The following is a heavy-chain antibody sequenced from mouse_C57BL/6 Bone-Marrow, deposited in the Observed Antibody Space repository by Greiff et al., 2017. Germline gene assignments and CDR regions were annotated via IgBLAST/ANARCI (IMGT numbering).Heavy chain of an antibody. CDR3: SEDSPLSYCAYDYDEDGFDY. CDR2: GQGLEWIG. J-gene: IGHJ2*01. CDR1: YTFSRRVH. V-gene: IGHV1-87*01. D-gene: IGHD2-4*01. Sequence: VKLVESGPELARPWASVKISCQAFYTFSRRVHFAIRDTNYWMQWVKQRPGQGLEWIGAIYPGNGDTSYNQKFKGKATLTAAKSSSTAYMQLSSLTSEDSPLSYCAYDYDEDGFDYWGQGTTLTVSS.